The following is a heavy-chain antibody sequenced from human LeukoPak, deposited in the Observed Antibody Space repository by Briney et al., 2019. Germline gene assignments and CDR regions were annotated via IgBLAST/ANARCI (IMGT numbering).Heavy chain of an antibody. D-gene: IGHD1-1*01. V-gene: IGHV1-69*04. CDR1: GGTFSSYA. Sequence: GASVKVSCKASGGTFSSYAISWVRQAPGQGLEWMGRIIPILGIANYAQKFQGRVTITADKSTSTAYMELSSLRSEDTAVYHCARDTLADRNDYAFDIWGQGTMVTVSS. CDR3: ARDTLADRNDYAFDI. CDR2: IIPILGIA. J-gene: IGHJ3*02.